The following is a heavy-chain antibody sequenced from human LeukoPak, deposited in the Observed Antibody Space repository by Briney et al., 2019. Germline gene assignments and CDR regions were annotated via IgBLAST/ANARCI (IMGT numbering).Heavy chain of an antibody. CDR2: IKSKTDGETR. V-gene: IGHV3-15*01. CDR3: ARARSSGWSADYFDY. J-gene: IGHJ4*02. CDR1: GLTFSNAW. Sequence: GGSLRLSCAASGLTFSNAWMSWVRQAPGKGLEWIGRIKSKTDGETRDYAAPVKGRFTISRDDSKNTLYLQMNRLRAEDTAVYYCARARSSGWSADYFDYWGQGTLVTVSS. D-gene: IGHD6-19*01.